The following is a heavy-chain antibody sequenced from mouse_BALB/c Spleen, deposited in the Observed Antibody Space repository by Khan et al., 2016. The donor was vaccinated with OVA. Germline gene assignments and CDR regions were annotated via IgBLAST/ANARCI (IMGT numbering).Heavy chain of an antibody. D-gene: IGHD1-1*01. CDR1: GFTFTDYY. Sequence: EVELVESGGGLVQPGGSLRLSCATSGFTFTDYYMSWVRQPPGKALEWLGFIRNKANGYTTEYSASVKGRFTISRDNSQSIVYLQMNTLRAEDSATSYCARETVVDIYWYFDVWGAGTTVTVSS. CDR2: IRNKANGYTT. V-gene: IGHV7-3*02. J-gene: IGHJ1*01. CDR3: ARETVVDIYWYFDV.